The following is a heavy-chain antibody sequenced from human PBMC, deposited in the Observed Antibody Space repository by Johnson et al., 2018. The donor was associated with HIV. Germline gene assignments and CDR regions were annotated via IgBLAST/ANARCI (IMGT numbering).Heavy chain of an antibody. CDR2: IRYDGSNK. CDR3: AKDMGVDTAMNPWAFDI. D-gene: IGHD5-18*01. V-gene: IGHV3-30*02. J-gene: IGHJ3*02. Sequence: QVQLVESGGGLVQPGGSLRLSCAASGFTFSSYGMHWVRQAPGKGLEWVAFIRYDGSNKYYADSVNGRFTISRDNSKNTLYLQMNSLGAEDTAVYYCAKDMGVDTAMNPWAFDIWGQGTMVTVSS. CDR1: GFTFSSYG.